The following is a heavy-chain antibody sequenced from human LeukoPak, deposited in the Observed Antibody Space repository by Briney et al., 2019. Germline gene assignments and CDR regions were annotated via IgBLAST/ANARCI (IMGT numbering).Heavy chain of an antibody. CDR1: GFTFSSYS. V-gene: IGHV3-30*02. Sequence: GGSLRLSCAAYGFTFSSYSMNWVRQAPGKGLEWVAFIPYDGTNKYYADSVKGRFTISRDNSKNTLFLQMNSLRAEDTAVYYCAKRRGLELLYYYYMDVWGKGTTVTVSS. D-gene: IGHD1-7*01. CDR3: AKRRGLELLYYYYMDV. J-gene: IGHJ6*03. CDR2: IPYDGTNK.